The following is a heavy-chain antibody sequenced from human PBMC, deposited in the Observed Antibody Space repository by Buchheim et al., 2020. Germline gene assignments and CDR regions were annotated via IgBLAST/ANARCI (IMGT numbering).Heavy chain of an antibody. CDR1: GFTFSSYE. Sequence: EVQLVESGGGLVQPGGSLRLSCAASGFTFSSYEMNWVRQAPGKGLEWVSYISSSGSTIYYADSVKGRFTISRDNAKNSLYPQMNSLRAEDTAVYYCARDGRQWLAVDRPFDYWGQGTL. CDR2: ISSSGSTI. D-gene: IGHD6-19*01. J-gene: IGHJ4*02. CDR3: ARDGRQWLAVDRPFDY. V-gene: IGHV3-48*03.